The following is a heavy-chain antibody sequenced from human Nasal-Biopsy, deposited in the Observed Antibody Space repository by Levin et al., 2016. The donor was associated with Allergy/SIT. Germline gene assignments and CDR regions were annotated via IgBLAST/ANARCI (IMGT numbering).Heavy chain of an antibody. CDR1: GYTFTSYG. D-gene: IGHD1-26*01. J-gene: IGHJ4*02. Sequence: ASVKVSCKASGYTFTSYGISWVRQAPGQGLEWMGWISAYNGNTNYAQNFQGRVTMTTDTSARTAYMELSSLTSEDTAVYYCARTYRYSGPRDSFYYDYWGQGTLVTVSS. CDR2: ISAYNGNT. V-gene: IGHV1-18*04. CDR3: ARTYRYSGPRDSFYYDY.